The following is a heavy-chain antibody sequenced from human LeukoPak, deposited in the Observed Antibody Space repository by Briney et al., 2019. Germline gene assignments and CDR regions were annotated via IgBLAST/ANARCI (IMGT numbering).Heavy chain of an antibody. CDR3: ARGGYCSGGSCYRKPFDY. CDR1: GDSITGFY. V-gene: IGHV4-59*01. D-gene: IGHD2-15*01. Sequence: SETLSLTCTVSGDSITGFYWNWIRQPPGKGLEWIGYIYYSGSTNYNPSLKSRVTISVDTSKNQFSLKLSSVTAADTAVYYCARGGYCSGGSCYRKPFDYWGQGTLVTVSS. CDR2: IYYSGST. J-gene: IGHJ4*02.